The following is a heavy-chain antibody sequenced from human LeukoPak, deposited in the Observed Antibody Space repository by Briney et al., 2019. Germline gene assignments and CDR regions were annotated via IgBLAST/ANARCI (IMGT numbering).Heavy chain of an antibody. V-gene: IGHV4-59*11. CDR3: ARSPEYSSSSDAFDI. CDR2: IYYSGST. Sequence: SETLFLTCTVSGGSISSHYWSWIRQPPGKGLEWIGYIYYSGSTNYNPSLKSRVTISVDTSKNQFSLKLSSVTAADTAVYYCARSPEYSSSSDAFDIWGQGTMVTVSS. D-gene: IGHD6-6*01. J-gene: IGHJ3*02. CDR1: GGSISSHY.